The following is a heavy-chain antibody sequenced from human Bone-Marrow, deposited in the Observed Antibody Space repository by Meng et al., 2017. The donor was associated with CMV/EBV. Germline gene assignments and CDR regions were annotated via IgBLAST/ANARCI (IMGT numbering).Heavy chain of an antibody. J-gene: IGHJ6*02. D-gene: IGHD1-26*01. Sequence: GESLKISCAASGFTFSRFEMNWVRQAPGKGLEWLSYISSSGTTIKYADSVKGRFTVSRDNAKNSVYLQMNSLRAEDTAVYYCAISIVGATLGYYYYGMDFWGPGNTVNVSS. CDR3: AISIVGATLGYYYYGMDF. CDR2: ISSSGTTI. CDR1: GFTFSRFE. V-gene: IGHV3-48*03.